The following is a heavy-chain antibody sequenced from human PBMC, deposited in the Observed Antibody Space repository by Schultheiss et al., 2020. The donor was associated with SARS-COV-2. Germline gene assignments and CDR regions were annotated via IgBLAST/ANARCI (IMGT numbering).Heavy chain of an antibody. V-gene: IGHV4-31*03. D-gene: IGHD3-3*01. Sequence: SETLSLTCTVSGGSISSGGYYWSWIRQHPGKGLEWIGYIYYSGSTYYNPSLKSRVTISVDTSKNHFSLKLSSVTAADTAVYYCARRERIAIFGGAYDPWGQGTLVTVSS. J-gene: IGHJ5*02. CDR2: IYYSGST. CDR1: GGSISSGGYY. CDR3: ARRERIAIFGGAYDP.